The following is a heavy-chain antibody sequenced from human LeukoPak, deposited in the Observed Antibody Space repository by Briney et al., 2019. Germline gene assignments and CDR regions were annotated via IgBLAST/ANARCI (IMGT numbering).Heavy chain of an antibody. V-gene: IGHV3-20*01. D-gene: IGHD6-13*01. Sequence: GGSLRLSCAASGFTFSSYSMNWVRQAPGKGLEWVSGINWNGGSTGYADSVKGRFTISRDNAKNSLYLQMNSLRAEDTALYHCARDVESSSWSEPTYFDCWGQGTLVTVSS. CDR3: ARDVESSSWSEPTYFDC. J-gene: IGHJ4*02. CDR1: GFTFSSYS. CDR2: INWNGGST.